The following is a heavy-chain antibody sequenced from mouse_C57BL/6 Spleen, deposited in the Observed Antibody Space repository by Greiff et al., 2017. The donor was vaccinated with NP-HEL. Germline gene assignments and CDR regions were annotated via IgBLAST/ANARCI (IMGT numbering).Heavy chain of an antibody. CDR2: IYPGSGST. J-gene: IGHJ2*01. CDR3: ARPNSNYVGFDY. V-gene: IGHV1-55*01. CDR1: GYTFTSYW. Sequence: QVQLKQSGAELVKPGASVKMSCKASGYTFTSYWITWVKQRPGQGLEWIGDIYPGSGSTNYNEKFKSKATLTVDTSSSTAYMQLSSLTSEDSAVYYCARPNSNYVGFDYWGQGTTLTVSS. D-gene: IGHD2-5*01.